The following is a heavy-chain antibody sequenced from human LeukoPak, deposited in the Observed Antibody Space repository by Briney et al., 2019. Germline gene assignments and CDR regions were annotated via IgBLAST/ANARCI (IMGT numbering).Heavy chain of an antibody. V-gene: IGHV4-30-2*01. CDR3: ARGLGTAMVTDFDY. J-gene: IGHJ4*02. Sequence: SETLSLTCAVSGGSISSGGYSWSWIRQPPGKGLEWIGYIYHSGSTYYNPSLKSRVTISVDRSKNQFSLKLSSVTAADTAVYYCARGLGTAMVTDFDYWGQGTLVTVSS. CDR1: GGSISSGGYS. CDR2: IYHSGST. D-gene: IGHD5-18*01.